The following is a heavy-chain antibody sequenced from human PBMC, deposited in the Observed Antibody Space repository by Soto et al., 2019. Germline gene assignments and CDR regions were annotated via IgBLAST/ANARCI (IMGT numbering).Heavy chain of an antibody. CDR1: GFIFSPYW. Sequence: EVQLVESGGDLAQPGGSLRLSCAGSGFIFSPYWMSWVRHAPGKGLEWVPMIKRGASGTHYVDSVKGRFTISRDNAKISLYLQMNSLRVEDTAVYYCATLDTAEIQTAAYWGQGTLVTVSS. V-gene: IGHV3-7*01. CDR3: ATLDTAEIQTAAY. J-gene: IGHJ4*02. D-gene: IGHD2-15*01. CDR2: IKRGASGT.